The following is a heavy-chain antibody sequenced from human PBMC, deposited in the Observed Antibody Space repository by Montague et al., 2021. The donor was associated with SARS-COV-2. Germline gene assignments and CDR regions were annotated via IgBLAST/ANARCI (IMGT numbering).Heavy chain of an antibody. Sequence: SLRLSCAASGFTFSSYSMNWVRQAPGKGLEWVSSISSSSSYIYYADSVKGRFTISRDNAKNSLYLQMNSLRAEDTAVYYCASYQNYYYYGMDVWGQGTTVTVSS. CDR2: ISSSSSYI. D-gene: IGHD2-2*01. CDR3: ASYQNYYYYGMDV. V-gene: IGHV3-21*01. J-gene: IGHJ6*02. CDR1: GFTFSSYS.